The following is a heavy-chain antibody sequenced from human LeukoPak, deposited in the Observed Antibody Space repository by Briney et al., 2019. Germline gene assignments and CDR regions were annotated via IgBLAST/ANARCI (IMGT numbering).Heavy chain of an antibody. CDR1: GYTFTGYY. Sequence: ASVKVSCKTSGYTFTGYYIHWVRQAPGQGLEWMGWINPNSGGTNYAQKFQGRVTMTRDTSISTAYMELSRLRSDDTAVYYCARVRAYYYDSSGYYYPDDYWGQGTLVTVSS. V-gene: IGHV1-2*02. D-gene: IGHD3-22*01. J-gene: IGHJ4*02. CDR3: ARVRAYYYDSSGYYYPDDY. CDR2: INPNSGGT.